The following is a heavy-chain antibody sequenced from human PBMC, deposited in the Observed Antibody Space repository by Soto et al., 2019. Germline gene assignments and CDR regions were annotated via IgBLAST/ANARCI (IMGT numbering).Heavy chain of an antibody. V-gene: IGHV3-21*01. Sequence: EVQLVESGGGLVKPGGSLRLSCAASGFTFSSYSMNWVRQAPGKGLEWVSSISRSSSDIYYADSMKGRFTISRDNATNSLFLQMNSLRAEDTAVYYCARYSGYDLVGGVEDYWGQGTLVTVSS. CDR1: GFTFSSYS. J-gene: IGHJ4*02. CDR2: ISRSSSDI. D-gene: IGHD5-12*01. CDR3: ARYSGYDLVGGVEDY.